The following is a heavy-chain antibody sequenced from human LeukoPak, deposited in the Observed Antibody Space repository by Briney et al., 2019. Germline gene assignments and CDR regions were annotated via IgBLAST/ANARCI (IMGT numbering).Heavy chain of an antibody. V-gene: IGHV3-23*01. CDR2: ISGSGGST. J-gene: IGHJ4*02. D-gene: IGHD1-26*01. Sequence: GGSLRLSCAASGFTFSSYAMGWVRQAPGKGLEWVSAISGSGGSTYYADSVKGRFTISRDTSKNTLYLQMNSLRADDTAVYYCAKDGIVAATLLYYFDYWGQGTLVTVSS. CDR1: GFTFSSYA. CDR3: AKDGIVAATLLYYFDY.